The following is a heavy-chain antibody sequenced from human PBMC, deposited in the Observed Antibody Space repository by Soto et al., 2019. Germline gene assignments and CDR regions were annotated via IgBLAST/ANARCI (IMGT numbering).Heavy chain of an antibody. CDR2: IIPIFGTA. CDR1: GGTFSSYA. D-gene: IGHD6-6*01. Sequence: GASVKVSCKASGGTFSSYAISWVRQAPGQGLEWMGGIIPIFGTANYAQKFQGRVTITADKSTSTAYMELSSLRSEDTAVYYCASEEYSSSLKDYYGMDVWGQGTTVTVSS. V-gene: IGHV1-69*06. J-gene: IGHJ6*02. CDR3: ASEEYSSSLKDYYGMDV.